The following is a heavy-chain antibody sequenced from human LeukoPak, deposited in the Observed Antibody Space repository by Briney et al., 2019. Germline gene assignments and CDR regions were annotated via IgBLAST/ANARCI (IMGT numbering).Heavy chain of an antibody. V-gene: IGHV1-2*02. D-gene: IGHD2-21*02. Sequence: ASVKVSCKASGYTFTGYYMHWVRQAPGQGLEWMGWINPNSGGTNYAQKFQGGVTMTRDTSISTAYMELSRLRSDDTAVYYCRVVVTAFPTSLDFDYWGQGTLVTVSS. CDR1: GYTFTGYY. CDR3: RVVVTAFPTSLDFDY. J-gene: IGHJ4*02. CDR2: INPNSGGT.